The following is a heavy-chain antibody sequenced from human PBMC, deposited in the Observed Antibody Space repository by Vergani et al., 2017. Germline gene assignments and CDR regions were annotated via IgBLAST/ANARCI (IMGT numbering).Heavy chain of an antibody. CDR3: ARDRGGYYGSGSPYYFDY. Sequence: EVQLVESGGGLVQPGGSLRLSCAASGFTFSSYWMSWVRQAPGKGLEWVANIKQDGSEKYYVDSVKGRFTISRVNAKNSLYLQMNSLRAEDTAVYYCARDRGGYYGSGSPYYFDYWGQGTLVTVSS. V-gene: IGHV3-7*01. D-gene: IGHD3-10*01. J-gene: IGHJ4*02. CDR1: GFTFSSYW. CDR2: IKQDGSEK.